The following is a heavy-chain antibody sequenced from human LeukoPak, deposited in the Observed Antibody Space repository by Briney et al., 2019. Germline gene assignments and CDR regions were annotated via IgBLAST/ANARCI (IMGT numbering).Heavy chain of an antibody. CDR3: ARSKVGPCDRSSCFDDAFDL. Sequence: PSETLSLTCTVSGGSISSYYWSWIRQPPGKGLEWIGYIYYSGSTNYNPSLKSRVTISVDNSKNQFSLKLTSLTAADTAVYYCARSKVGPCDRSSCFDDAFDLWGRGTMVTVSS. J-gene: IGHJ3*01. CDR1: GGSISSYY. V-gene: IGHV4-59*12. CDR2: IYYSGST. D-gene: IGHD2-21*01.